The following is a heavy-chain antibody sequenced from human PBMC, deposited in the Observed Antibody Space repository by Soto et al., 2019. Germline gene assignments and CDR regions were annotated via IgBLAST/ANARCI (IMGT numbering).Heavy chain of an antibody. CDR1: GFTFSIYA. J-gene: IGHJ4*02. D-gene: IGHD6-6*01. CDR3: AKRPLAARHTDY. Sequence: GGSLGLSCAASGFTFSIYAMTWFRQAPGKGLEWVSTISGSGDNTYYADSVRGRFTISRDNSKNTLYLQMNSLRADDTAVYYCAKRPLAARHTDYWGQGTLVTVSS. V-gene: IGHV3-23*01. CDR2: ISGSGDNT.